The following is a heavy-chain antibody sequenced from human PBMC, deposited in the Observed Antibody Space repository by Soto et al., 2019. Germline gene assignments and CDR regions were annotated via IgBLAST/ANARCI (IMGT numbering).Heavy chain of an antibody. J-gene: IGHJ4*02. CDR2: IRATGGQT. D-gene: IGHD2-21*01. V-gene: IGHV3-23*01. CDR1: GFTFRHFV. CDR3: AQDRGWGVVSPSHDY. Sequence: ESGGGMVQPGGSLRLSCAASGFTFRHFVMSWVRQAPGKGLEWVSAIRATGGQTFYADSVKGRFTISRDNSKNMLYLQINSLRDEDTALYFCAQDRGWGVVSPSHDYWGQGPLVTVSS.